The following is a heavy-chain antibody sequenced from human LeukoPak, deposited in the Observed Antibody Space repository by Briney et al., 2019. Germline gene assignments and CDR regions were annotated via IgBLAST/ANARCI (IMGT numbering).Heavy chain of an antibody. J-gene: IGHJ5*02. CDR1: GGSISSYY. D-gene: IGHD6-19*01. V-gene: IGHV4-59*01. CDR3: ARAVAGTWPNWFDP. CDR2: IYYSGIT. Sequence: PSETLSLTCTVSGGSISSYYWSWIRQPPGKGLDWIGYIYYSGITNYNPSLKSRDTISADTSKNQFSLKLNSVTAADTAVYYCARAVAGTWPNWFDPWGQGTLVTVSS.